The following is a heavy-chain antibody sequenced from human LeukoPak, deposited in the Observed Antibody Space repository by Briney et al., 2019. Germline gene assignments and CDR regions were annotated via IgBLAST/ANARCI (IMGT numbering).Heavy chain of an antibody. J-gene: IGHJ4*02. D-gene: IGHD6-19*01. V-gene: IGHV4-61*01. Sequence: SETLSLTCTVSGGSVSSGSYYWSWIRQPPGKGVEWIGYIYYSGSTNYNPSLKSRVTISVDTSKNQFSLKLSSVTAADTAVYYCARVGQYSSGWYSLFFDYWGQGTLVTVSS. CDR2: IYYSGST. CDR1: GGSVSSGSYY. CDR3: ARVGQYSSGWYSLFFDY.